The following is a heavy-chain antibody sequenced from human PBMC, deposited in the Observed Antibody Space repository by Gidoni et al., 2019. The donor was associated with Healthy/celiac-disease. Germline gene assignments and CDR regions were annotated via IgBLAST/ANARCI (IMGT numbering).Heavy chain of an antibody. D-gene: IGHD5-18*01. CDR1: GFTFSSYA. CDR2: ISGSGGST. J-gene: IGHJ3*02. V-gene: IGHV3-23*01. Sequence: EVQLLESGGGLVQPAGSLRLSCAASGFTFSSYAMSWVRQAPGKGLGWVSAISGSGGSTYYADAVKGRFTISSDNSKNTLYLQMNSLRAEETAVYYCAKERGYSYGPEEYDAFDIWGQGTMVTVSS. CDR3: AKERGYSYGPEEYDAFDI.